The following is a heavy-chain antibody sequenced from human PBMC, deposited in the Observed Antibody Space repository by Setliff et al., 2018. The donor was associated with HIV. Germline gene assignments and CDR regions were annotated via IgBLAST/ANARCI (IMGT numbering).Heavy chain of an antibody. CDR3: ARHCSGGTCYGPDAENFLH. CDR2: IYTSGST. CDR1: GGSISSYY. J-gene: IGHJ1*01. V-gene: IGHV4-4*09. Sequence: SETLSLTCTVSGGSISSYYWSWIRQPPGKGLEWIGYIYTSGSTNYNPSLKSRVTISVDPSKNQFSLKVNSVTAADTAVYYCARHCSGGTCYGPDAENFLHWGQGTLVTVSS. D-gene: IGHD2-15*01.